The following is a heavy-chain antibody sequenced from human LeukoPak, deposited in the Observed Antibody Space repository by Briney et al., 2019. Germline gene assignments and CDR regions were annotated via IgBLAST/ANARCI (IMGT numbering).Heavy chain of an antibody. Sequence: GGSLRLSCATSGSPFTDSPMNWVRQAPGKGLEWVSHISSGGSLIHYADSVKGRITISRDNAKSSLYLQMNSLRVEDTAVYYCARTAYNYGHYFDYWGQGTLVTVSS. D-gene: IGHD5-18*01. CDR1: GSPFTDSP. V-gene: IGHV3-48*04. CDR3: ARTAYNYGHYFDY. CDR2: ISSGGSLI. J-gene: IGHJ4*02.